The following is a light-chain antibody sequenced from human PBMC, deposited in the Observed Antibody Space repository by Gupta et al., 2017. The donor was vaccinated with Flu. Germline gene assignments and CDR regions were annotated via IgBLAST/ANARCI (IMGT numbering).Light chain of an antibody. CDR2: ENT. CDR3: GQWENSLNNARI. Sequence: QSVLTQPPSVSAAPGQKVTISCSNIGSNYISWYQQLPGTAPNLLIYENTKRPSGIPDRFSGSRSGTSATLAITXLXTGDEAXYYCGQWENSLNNARIFGTGTEVTVL. J-gene: IGLJ1*01. CDR1: NIGSNY. V-gene: IGLV1-51*02.